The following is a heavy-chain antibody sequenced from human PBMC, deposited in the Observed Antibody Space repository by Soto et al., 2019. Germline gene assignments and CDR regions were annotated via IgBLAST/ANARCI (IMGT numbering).Heavy chain of an antibody. J-gene: IGHJ6*02. V-gene: IGHV1-18*01. CDR3: ARTEYYYGSGSYYEDV. D-gene: IGHD3-10*01. CDR2: ISAYNGNT. Sequence: QVQLVQSGAEVKKPGASVKVSCKASGYTFTSYGISWVRQAPGQGLDWMGCISAYNGNTNYAQKLQGRVTMTTDTSTSTAYMELRSLRSDDTAVYYCARTEYYYGSGSYYEDVWGQGTTVTVSS. CDR1: GYTFTSYG.